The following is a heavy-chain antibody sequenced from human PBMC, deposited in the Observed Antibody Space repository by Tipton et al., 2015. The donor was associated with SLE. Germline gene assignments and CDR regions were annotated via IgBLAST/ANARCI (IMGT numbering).Heavy chain of an antibody. CDR2: TYDSGSA. V-gene: IGHV4-59*11. D-gene: IGHD2-21*01. CDR3: ARDRPTFCGGDCYSYGMDV. Sequence: TLSLTCTVSGGSISRHYWSWIRQPPGKGLEWIGSTYDSGSANSNPSLKSRITISIDTSKNQFSLRLSSVTAADTAVYYCARDRPTFCGGDCYSYGMDVWGQGTTVTVSS. J-gene: IGHJ6*02. CDR1: GGSISRHY.